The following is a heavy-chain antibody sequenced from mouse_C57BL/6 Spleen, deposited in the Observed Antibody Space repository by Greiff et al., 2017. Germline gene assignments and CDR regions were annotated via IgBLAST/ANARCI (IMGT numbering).Heavy chain of an antibody. CDR2: INPSSGYT. V-gene: IGHV1-7*01. CDR1: GYTFTSYW. D-gene: IGHD2-4*01. J-gene: IGHJ3*01. Sequence: VQLQQSGAELAKPGASVKLSCKASGYTFTSYWMHWVKQRPGQGLEWIGYINPSSGYTKYNQKFKDKATLTADKSSSTAYMQLSSLTYDDSAVYFCARLSNYYDYEAWFAYWGQGTLVTVSA. CDR3: ARLSNYYDYEAWFAY.